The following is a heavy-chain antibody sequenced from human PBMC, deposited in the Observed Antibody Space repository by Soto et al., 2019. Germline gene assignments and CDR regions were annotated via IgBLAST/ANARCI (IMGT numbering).Heavy chain of an antibody. CDR2: VNPSGGQA. Sequence: ASVKVSCKASGYSFTSYYIHWVRQAPGQGLEWMGVVNPSGGQATYAQKFQGRVTMTRDTSTSTVYMDLSSLRSEDTALYYCARVTTAGTPLDWGKGTLVTVAS. CDR3: ARVTTAGTPLD. J-gene: IGHJ4*02. V-gene: IGHV1-46*03. CDR1: GYSFTSYY. D-gene: IGHD6-13*01.